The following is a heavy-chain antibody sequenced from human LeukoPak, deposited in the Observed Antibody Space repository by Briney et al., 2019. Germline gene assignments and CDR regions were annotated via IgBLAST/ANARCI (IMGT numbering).Heavy chain of an antibody. CDR2: IYYSGST. D-gene: IGHD3-22*01. V-gene: IGHV4-59*01. CDR3: ARDHPPETYYYDSSGQKTGGFDY. Sequence: SETLSLTCTVSGGSISSYYWSWIRQPPGKGLEWIGYIYYSGSTNYNPSLKSRVTISVDTSKNQFSLKLSSVTAADTAVYYCARDHPPETYYYDSSGQKTGGFDYWGQGTLVTVSS. J-gene: IGHJ4*02. CDR1: GGSISSYY.